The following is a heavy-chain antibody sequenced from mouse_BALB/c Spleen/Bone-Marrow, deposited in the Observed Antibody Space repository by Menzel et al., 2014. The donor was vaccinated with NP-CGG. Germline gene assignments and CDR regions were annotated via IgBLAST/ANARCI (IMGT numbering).Heavy chain of an antibody. CDR3: ARPYYYGSSGDSWFAY. CDR1: GYTFTSYV. CDR2: INPYNDGT. Sequence: VQLKESGPELVKPGASVKMSCKASGYTFTSYVMHWVKRKPGQGLGWIGYINPYNDGTKYNEKFKGKATLTSDKSSSTAYMELSSLTSEDSAVYYCARPYYYGSSGDSWFAYWGQGTLVTDSA. J-gene: IGHJ3*01. D-gene: IGHD1-1*01. V-gene: IGHV1-14*01.